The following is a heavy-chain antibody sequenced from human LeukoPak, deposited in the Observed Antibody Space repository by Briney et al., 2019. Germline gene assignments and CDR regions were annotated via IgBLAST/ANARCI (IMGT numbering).Heavy chain of an antibody. CDR1: GFTFDSYG. V-gene: IGHV3-33*08. Sequence: PGRSLRLSCAASGFTFDSYGMHWVRQAPGKGLEWVAFIWFDGSNKHYADSVKGRFTISRDNSEDTLYLQMNSLRAEDTAVYYCVRDPSGSGFAFDSWGQGALVTVSS. CDR3: VRDPSGSGFAFDS. J-gene: IGHJ4*02. CDR2: IWFDGSNK. D-gene: IGHD1-1*01.